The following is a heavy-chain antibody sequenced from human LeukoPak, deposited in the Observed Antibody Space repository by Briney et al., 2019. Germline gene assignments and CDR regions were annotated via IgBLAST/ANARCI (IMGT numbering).Heavy chain of an antibody. CDR2: ISYDGSNK. CDR3: ATWGPDY. D-gene: IGHD7-27*01. Sequence: GRSLRLSCAASGFTFSSYAMHWVRQAPGKGLEWVAVISYDGSNKYYADSVKGRFTISRDNSKNTLYLQMNSLRAEDTAVYYCATWGPDYWGQGTLVTVSS. J-gene: IGHJ4*02. V-gene: IGHV3-30-3*01. CDR1: GFTFSSYA.